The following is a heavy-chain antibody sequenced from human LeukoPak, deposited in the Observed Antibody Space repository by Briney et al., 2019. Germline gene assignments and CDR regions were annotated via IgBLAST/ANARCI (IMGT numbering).Heavy chain of an antibody. CDR1: DYSISTGYY. Sequence: PSETLSLTCVVSDYSISTGYYWAWIRQPPGKGLEWIGSIYHTGTTCYTPSLKSRVTISLDTSKNQFSLQLTSVTATDTAIYYCSRETVGGTKYFDYWGQGALVTVSS. CDR3: SRETVGGTKYFDY. CDR2: IYHTGTT. J-gene: IGHJ4*02. D-gene: IGHD1-26*01. V-gene: IGHV4-38-2*02.